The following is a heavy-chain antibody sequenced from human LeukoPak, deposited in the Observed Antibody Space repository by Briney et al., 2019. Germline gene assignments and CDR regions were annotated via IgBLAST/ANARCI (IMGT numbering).Heavy chain of an antibody. V-gene: IGHV3-23*01. J-gene: IGHJ4*02. D-gene: IGHD3-10*01. CDR1: GFTFSSYA. CDR3: ARARRGSSYYFDY. CDR2: IIVSGGST. Sequence: TGGSLRLSCAASGFTFSSYAMSWVRQAPGKGLEWVSSIIVSGGSTYYADSVQGRFTISRDNSKNTLYLQMNSLRAVDTALYYCARARRGSSYYFDYWGQGTLVTVSS.